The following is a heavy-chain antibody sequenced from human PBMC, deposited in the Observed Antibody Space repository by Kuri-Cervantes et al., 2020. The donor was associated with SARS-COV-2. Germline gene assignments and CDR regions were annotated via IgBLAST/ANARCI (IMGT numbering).Heavy chain of an antibody. CDR2: ISPVDSEA. CDR3: TRQNYGDYSDGDY. V-gene: IGHV5-51*01. CDR1: GDSSTSYW. D-gene: IGHD4-17*01. J-gene: IGHJ4*02. Sequence: GESLKISCESSGDSSTSYWIAWVRQMPGRGLEWMGSISPVDSEAIYSPSFGGQVTMSVDKSIRTAYLHWSSLKASDTATYYCTRQNYGDYSDGDYWGQGTLVTVSS.